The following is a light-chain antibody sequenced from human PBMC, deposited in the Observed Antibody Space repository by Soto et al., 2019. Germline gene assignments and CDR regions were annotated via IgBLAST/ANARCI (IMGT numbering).Light chain of an antibody. V-gene: IGLV2-14*01. Sequence: QSALTQPASVSGSPGQSITLSCTGTSRDIGGYDYVSWYQRQPGKAPKLIIYDGKNRPTGVFNRFSGYKSGNTASLTISGLQAEDEADYYCTSYASGSSHVVFGGGTKVTVL. CDR2: DGK. J-gene: IGLJ2*01. CDR1: SRDIGGYDY. CDR3: TSYASGSSHVV.